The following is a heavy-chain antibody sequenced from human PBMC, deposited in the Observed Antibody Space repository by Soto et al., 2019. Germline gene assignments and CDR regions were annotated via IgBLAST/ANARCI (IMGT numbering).Heavy chain of an antibody. J-gene: IGHJ5*02. V-gene: IGHV4-34*02. CDR2: VCPGGRT. Sequence: QVRLXQWGAGLVRPSETLSLTCAVYXGXXXXXXXXXIRQXPGKGXEWIGEVCPGGRTNYSPTLKREVRIAVEGSKNQFSLRLTSVTVADTAVYYCARGDXXQXXXXNWFDPWGQGNLVIVAS. CDR3: ARGDXXQXXXXNWFDP. CDR1: XGXXXXXX.